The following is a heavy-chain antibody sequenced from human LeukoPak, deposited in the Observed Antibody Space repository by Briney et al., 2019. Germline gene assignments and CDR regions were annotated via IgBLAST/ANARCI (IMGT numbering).Heavy chain of an antibody. CDR1: GFTFSDYY. J-gene: IGHJ6*02. V-gene: IGHV3-11*01. Sequence: GGSLRLSCAASGFTFSDYYMSWIRQAPGEGLEWVSYISSSGSTIYYADSVKGRFTISRDNAKNSLYLQMNSLRAEDTAVYYCARDRKVGSPDGMDVWGQGTTVTVSS. CDR3: ARDRKVGSPDGMDV. D-gene: IGHD6-13*01. CDR2: ISSSGSTI.